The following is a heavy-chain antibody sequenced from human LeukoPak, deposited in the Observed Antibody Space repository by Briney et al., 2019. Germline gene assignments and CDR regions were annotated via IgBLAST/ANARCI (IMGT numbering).Heavy chain of an antibody. CDR1: GYTFTGYY. CDR2: INPNSGGT. V-gene: IGHV1-2*02. D-gene: IGHD5-12*01. Sequence: ASVKVSCKASGYTFTGYYMHWVRQAPGQGLEWMGWINPNSGGTNYAKKFQGRVTMTRDTSISTAYLELSRMRSDDTAVYYCARDGDIVANTYYCHYWGQGPLVTVSS. CDR3: ARDGDIVANTYYCHY. J-gene: IGHJ4*02.